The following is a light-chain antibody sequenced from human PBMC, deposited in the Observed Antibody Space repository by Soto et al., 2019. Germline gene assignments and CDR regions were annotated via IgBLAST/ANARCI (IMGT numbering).Light chain of an antibody. Sequence: DIVMTQTTLSLSVTPGQPASISCKSSQSLRNKNGKTSLYWYLQKPGQPPQLMIYEVSKRFSGVPARFSGSGSGTDFTLKISRVEAGDVGVYYFVHSIQMPRTFGQGTKLKIK. J-gene: IGKJ1*01. CDR1: QSLRNKNGKTS. V-gene: IGKV2D-29*01. CDR2: EVS. CDR3: VHSIQMPRT.